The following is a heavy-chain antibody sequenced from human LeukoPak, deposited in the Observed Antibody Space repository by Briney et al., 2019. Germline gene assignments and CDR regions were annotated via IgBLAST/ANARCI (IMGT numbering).Heavy chain of an antibody. CDR1: GFTFSSYA. D-gene: IGHD5/OR15-5a*01. CDR2: IRDSGHST. CDR3: ARGDGVYVY. J-gene: IGHJ4*02. V-gene: IGHV3-23*01. Sequence: GGSLRLSCAASGFTFSSYAMSWVRQAPGKGLEWVSAIRDSGHSTHYADSVKGRFTISRDNSKNTVYLQMNSLRVEDTAVYYCARGDGVYVYWGQGTLVTVSS.